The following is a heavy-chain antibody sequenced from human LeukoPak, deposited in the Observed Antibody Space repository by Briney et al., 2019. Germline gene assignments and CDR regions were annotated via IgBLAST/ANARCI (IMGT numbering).Heavy chain of an antibody. CDR3: ARDGKTGYSSGWYLDY. J-gene: IGHJ4*02. CDR1: GFTFSSYA. V-gene: IGHV3-30-3*01. Sequence: PGGSLRLSCAASGFTFSSYAMHWVRQAPGKGLEWVAVISYDGSNKYYADSVKGRFTISRDNSKNTLYLQMNSLRAEDTAVYYCARDGKTGYSSGWYLDYWGQGTLVTVSS. D-gene: IGHD6-19*01. CDR2: ISYDGSNK.